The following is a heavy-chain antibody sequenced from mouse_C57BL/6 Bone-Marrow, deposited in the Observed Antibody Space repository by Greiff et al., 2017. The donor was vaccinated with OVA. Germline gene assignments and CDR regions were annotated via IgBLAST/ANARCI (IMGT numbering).Heavy chain of an antibody. V-gene: IGHV1-15*01. CDR3: TRSDSNYGDFDY. CDR2: IDPETGGP. CDR1: GYTFTDYE. Sequence: VQLQESGAELVRPGASVTLSCKASGYTFTDYEMHWVKQTPVHGLEWICAIDPETGGPASNQPFKGKALLPADKYSSTDYMGLRSLTSEDSAVYDCTRSDSNYGDFDYWGQGTTLTVSS. J-gene: IGHJ2*01. D-gene: IGHD2-5*01.